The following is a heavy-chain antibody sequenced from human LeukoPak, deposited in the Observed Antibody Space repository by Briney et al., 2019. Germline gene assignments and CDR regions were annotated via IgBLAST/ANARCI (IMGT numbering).Heavy chain of an antibody. V-gene: IGHV4-61*02. J-gene: IGHJ6*03. D-gene: IGHD2-21*02. CDR2: LYTNDNT. CDR3: ARGVVTDDYYMDV. CDR1: GGSITSGRYY. Sequence: SETLSLTCSVSGGSITSGRYYWTWIRQPAGKGLEWIGRLYTNDNTNYDPSLESRVSISVDTSKSQFYLQLASVTAADTAVYFCARGVVTDDYYMDVWGKGITVIVSS.